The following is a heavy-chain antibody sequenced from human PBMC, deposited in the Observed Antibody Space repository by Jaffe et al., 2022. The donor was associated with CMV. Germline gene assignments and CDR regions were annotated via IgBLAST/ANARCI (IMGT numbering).Heavy chain of an antibody. V-gene: IGHV4-39*01. J-gene: IGHJ5*02. CDR3: ARHRIVVVPAAQLGNWFDP. CDR2: IYYSGST. D-gene: IGHD2-2*01. Sequence: QLQLQESGPGLVKPSETLSLTCTVSGGSISSSSYYWGWIRQPPGKGLEWIGSIYYSGSTYYNPSLKSRVTISVDTSKNQFSLKLSSVTAADTAVYYCARHRIVVVPAAQLGNWFDPWGQGTLVTVSS. CDR1: GGSISSSSYY.